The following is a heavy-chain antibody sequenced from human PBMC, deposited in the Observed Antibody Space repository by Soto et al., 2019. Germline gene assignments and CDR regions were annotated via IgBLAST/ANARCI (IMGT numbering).Heavy chain of an antibody. V-gene: IGHV4-59*01. D-gene: IGHD7-27*01. J-gene: IGHJ5*02. CDR1: GGFLGRYY. Sequence: SETLSLTCSVSGGFLGRYYWSWIRRPPGKRLEWIGYIDYSGSTNYNPSLKSRLTMSVDTSKNQFSLELTSVTAADTAVYHCVRVAGGSWGNWFDPWGQGTLVTVSS. CDR3: VRVAGGSWGNWFDP. CDR2: IDYSGST.